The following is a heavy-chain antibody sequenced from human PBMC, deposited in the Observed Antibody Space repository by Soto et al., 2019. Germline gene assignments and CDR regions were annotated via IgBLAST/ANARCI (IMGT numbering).Heavy chain of an antibody. J-gene: IGHJ6*02. D-gene: IGHD3-10*01. Sequence: ASVKVSCKASVYTFTSYGISWVRQAPGKGLEWLGGFDPEDGETIYAQKFQGRFTMTEDTSTDTAYMELRSLRSEDTAVYYCATGGFGELPYYYGMDVWGQGTTVTVS. CDR3: ATGGFGELPYYYGMDV. CDR1: VYTFTSYG. V-gene: IGHV1-24*01. CDR2: FDPEDGET.